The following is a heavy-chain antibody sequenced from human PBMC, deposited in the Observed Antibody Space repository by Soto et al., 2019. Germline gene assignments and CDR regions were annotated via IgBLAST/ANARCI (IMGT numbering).Heavy chain of an antibody. CDR3: ARTLDAGEIDY. Sequence: PGGSLRLSCAASGFTFRNYVMSWVRQAPGKGLEWVSGVRGSGGGTYYADSVKGRFTISRDNSKNTLYLQMNSLRAEDTATYYCARTLDAGEIDYWGQGTLVTVSS. CDR1: GFTFRNYV. D-gene: IGHD7-27*01. CDR2: VRGSGGGT. J-gene: IGHJ4*02. V-gene: IGHV3-23*01.